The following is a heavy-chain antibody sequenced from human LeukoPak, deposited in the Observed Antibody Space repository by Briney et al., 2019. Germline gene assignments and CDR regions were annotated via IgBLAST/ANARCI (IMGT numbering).Heavy chain of an antibody. CDR3: VTYYDILTGNDAFDI. J-gene: IGHJ3*02. CDR1: GGSISSYY. CDR2: IYYSGST. Sequence: PSETLSLTCTVSGGSISSYYWSWIRQPPGKGLEWIGYIYYSGSTNYNPSLKSRVTISVDTSKNQFSLKPSSVTAADTAVYYCVTYYDILTGNDAFDIWGQGTMVTVSS. V-gene: IGHV4-59*08. D-gene: IGHD3-9*01.